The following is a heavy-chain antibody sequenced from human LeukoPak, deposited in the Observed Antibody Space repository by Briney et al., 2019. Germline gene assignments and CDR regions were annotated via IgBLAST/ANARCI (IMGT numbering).Heavy chain of an antibody. CDR1: GGSLSGYY. J-gene: IGHJ4*02. D-gene: IGHD3-3*01. V-gene: IGHV4-34*01. Sequence: SETLSLTCAVYGGSLSGYYWSWIRQPPGKGLEWIGEINHSGSTNYNPSLKSRVTISVDTSKNQFPLKLSSVTAADTAVYYCARARYDFWSGYYGWNDYWGQGTLVTVSS. CDR2: INHSGST. CDR3: ARARYDFWSGYYGWNDY.